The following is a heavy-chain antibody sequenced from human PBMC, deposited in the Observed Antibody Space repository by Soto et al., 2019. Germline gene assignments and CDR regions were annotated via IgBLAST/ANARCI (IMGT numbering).Heavy chain of an antibody. CDR3: ARGYSSSSAAFDY. V-gene: IGHV3-30*04. CDR1: GFTFSSYA. CDR2: ISYDGRNK. Sequence: QVQLVESGGSVVQPGRSLRLSCAASGFTFSSYAIHWVRQAPGKGLEWVALISYDGRNKYCADSVKGRFTISRDNSKNTLYLQMNSLRAEDTAVYYCARGYSSSSAAFDYWGQGTLVTVSS. D-gene: IGHD6-13*01. J-gene: IGHJ4*02.